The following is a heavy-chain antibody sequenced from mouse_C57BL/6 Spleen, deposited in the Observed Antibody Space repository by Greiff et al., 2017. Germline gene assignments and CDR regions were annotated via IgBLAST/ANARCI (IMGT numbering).Heavy chain of an antibody. J-gene: IGHJ1*03. D-gene: IGHD2-12*01. V-gene: IGHV5-17*01. Sequence: EVKLMESGGGLVKPGGSLKLSCAASGFTFSDYGMHWVRQAPEKGLEWVAYISSGSSTIYYADTVKGRFTISRDNAKNTLFLQMTSLRSEDTAMYYCAREHATIYDWYFDVWGTGTTVTVSS. CDR3: AREHATIYDWYFDV. CDR1: GFTFSDYG. CDR2: ISSGSSTI.